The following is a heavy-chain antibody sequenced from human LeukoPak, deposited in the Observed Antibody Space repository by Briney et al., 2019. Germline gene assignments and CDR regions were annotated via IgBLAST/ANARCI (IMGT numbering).Heavy chain of an antibody. CDR1: GYSFSSYW. V-gene: IGHV5-51*01. J-gene: IGHJ1*01. Sequence: GEALKISWEASGYSFSSYWIAWVRQLPRQGLEWIGVVYPAGSDTRYSRSFQGQVTISVDKSIKTPYMQWSNLKASDTAMYYCARPGEPDPAGYIQPWGQGTLVTVSS. CDR2: VYPAGSDT. D-gene: IGHD1-14*01. CDR3: ARPGEPDPAGYIQP.